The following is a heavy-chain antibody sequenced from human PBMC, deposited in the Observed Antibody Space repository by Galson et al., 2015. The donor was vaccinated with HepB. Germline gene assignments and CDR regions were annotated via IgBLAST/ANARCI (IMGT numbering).Heavy chain of an antibody. CDR2: INPNTGDT. V-gene: IGHV1-2*02. CDR1: GYTFTGYY. D-gene: IGHD3-3*01. J-gene: IGHJ4*02. CDR3: ARGTKSKFWSGYYPADFNS. Sequence: SVKVSCKASGYTFTGYYLHWVRQAPGQGLEWMAWINPNTGDTNYAQKFQGRVTMTGDTSISTAYLELRSLKFDDTAVYYCARGTKSKFWSGYYPADFNSWGQGTLVTVSS.